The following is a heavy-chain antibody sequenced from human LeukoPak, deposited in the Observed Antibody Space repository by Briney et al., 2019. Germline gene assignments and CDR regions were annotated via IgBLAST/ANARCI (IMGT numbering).Heavy chain of an antibody. D-gene: IGHD3-16*01. CDR1: GFTFSSYS. V-gene: IGHV3-21*01. CDR3: ARASLGYGMDV. J-gene: IGHJ6*02. CDR2: ISSSSSYI. Sequence: GGSLRLSCAASGFTFSSYSMTWVRQAPEKGLEWVSSISSSSSYIYYADSVKGRFTISRDNAKNSLYLQMNSLRAEDTAVYYCARASLGYGMDVWGQGTTVTVSS.